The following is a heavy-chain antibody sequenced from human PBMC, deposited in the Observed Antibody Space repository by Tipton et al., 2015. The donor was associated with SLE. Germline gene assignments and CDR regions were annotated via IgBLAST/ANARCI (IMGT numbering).Heavy chain of an antibody. D-gene: IGHD1-26*01. Sequence: SLRLSCGEDGFTFSSYEMNWVRQAPGKGLEWVSYISSSGNTIYYADSVKGRFTISRDNAKNSLYLQMNSLRAEDTAVYYCARDSGSSWAFDIWGQGTMATVSS. CDR1: GFTFSSYE. V-gene: IGHV3-48*03. CDR3: ARDSGSSWAFDI. J-gene: IGHJ3*02. CDR2: ISSSGNTI.